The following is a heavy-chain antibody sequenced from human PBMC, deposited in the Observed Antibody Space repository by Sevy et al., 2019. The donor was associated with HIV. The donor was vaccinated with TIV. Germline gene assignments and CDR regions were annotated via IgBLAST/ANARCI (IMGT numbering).Heavy chain of an antibody. CDR2: IYARDSDT. D-gene: IGHD3-10*01. Sequence: GESLKISCKGSGYSVANYWIGWVRQMPGKGLEWMGIIYARDSDTRYSPSFQGQVTISAVKSITTAYLQWSSLKASDTAMYYCARQPAGGEDYFDYWGQGTLVTVSS. J-gene: IGHJ4*02. V-gene: IGHV5-51*01. CDR3: ARQPAGGEDYFDY. CDR1: GYSVANYW.